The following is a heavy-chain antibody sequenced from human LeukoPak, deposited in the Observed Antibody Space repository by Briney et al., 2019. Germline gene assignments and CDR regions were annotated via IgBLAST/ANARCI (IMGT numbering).Heavy chain of an antibody. V-gene: IGHV1-2*02. J-gene: IGHJ4*02. CDR1: GYTFTGYY. Sequence: ASVKVSCKASGYTFTGYYMHWVRQAPGQGLEWMGWNNPNSGGTNYAQKFQGRVTMTRDTSISTAYMELSRLRSDDTAVYYCARGCLSYDFWSGYYTDYWGQGTLVTVSS. CDR3: ARGCLSYDFWSGYYTDY. D-gene: IGHD3-3*01. CDR2: NNPNSGGT.